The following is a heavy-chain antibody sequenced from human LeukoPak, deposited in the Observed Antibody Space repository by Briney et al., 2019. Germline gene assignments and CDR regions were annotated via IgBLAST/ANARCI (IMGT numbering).Heavy chain of an antibody. CDR1: GGSFSGYY. Sequence: PSETLSLTCAVYGGSFSGYYWSWIRQPPGKGVEWVGEINHSGSTNYNPSLKRRVTISVDTSKNQFSLKVRSVTAADTAVYYCARGYGSGSYYVFWGQGTLVTVSS. CDR3: ARGYGSGSYYVF. D-gene: IGHD3-10*01. V-gene: IGHV4-34*01. J-gene: IGHJ4*02. CDR2: INHSGST.